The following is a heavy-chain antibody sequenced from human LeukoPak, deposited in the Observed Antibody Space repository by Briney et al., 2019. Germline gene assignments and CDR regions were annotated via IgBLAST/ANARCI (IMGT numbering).Heavy chain of an antibody. CDR2: INPSGGST. CDR1: GYTFTSYY. CDR3: ARDQPAVAGFDY. Sequence: ASVKVSCKASGYTFTSYYMHRVRQAPGQGLEWMGIINPSGGSTSYAQKFQGRVTMTRDTSTSTVYMGLSSLRSEDTAVYYCARDQPAVAGFDYWGQGTLVTVSS. D-gene: IGHD6-19*01. V-gene: IGHV1-46*01. J-gene: IGHJ4*02.